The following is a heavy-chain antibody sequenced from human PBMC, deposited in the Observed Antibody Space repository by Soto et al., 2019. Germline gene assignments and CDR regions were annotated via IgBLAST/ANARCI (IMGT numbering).Heavy chain of an antibody. J-gene: IGHJ5*02. Sequence: GGSLRLSCAASGFTFTNAWMNWVRQATGKGLEWVGRIKSKADGGATDYAAPVKGRFSISRDDSKNTLSLQMNSLKTEDTAVYYCTADLRSPARRFDPWGQGTLVTVSS. CDR2: IKSKADGGAT. CDR3: TADLRSPARRFDP. V-gene: IGHV3-15*01. CDR1: GFTFTNAW.